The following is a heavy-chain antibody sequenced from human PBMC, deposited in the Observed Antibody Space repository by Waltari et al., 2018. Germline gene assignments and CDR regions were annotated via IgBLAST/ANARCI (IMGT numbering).Heavy chain of an antibody. CDR3: AKVGTGYSSGWYPRYFDL. D-gene: IGHD6-19*01. CDR2: ISGSGGST. CDR1: GFTFSSYA. Sequence: EVQLLESGGGLVQPGGSLRLSCAASGFTFSSYAMSWLRPAPGPGLEWVSAISGSGGSTYYADSVKGRFTISRDNSKNTLYLQMNSLRAEDTAVYYCAKVGTGYSSGWYPRYFDLWGRDTLVTVSS. V-gene: IGHV3-23*01. J-gene: IGHJ2*01.